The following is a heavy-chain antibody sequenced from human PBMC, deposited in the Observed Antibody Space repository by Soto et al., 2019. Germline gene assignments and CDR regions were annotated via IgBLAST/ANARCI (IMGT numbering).Heavy chain of an antibody. CDR2: ISAYNGNT. J-gene: IGHJ6*02. V-gene: IGHV1-18*01. D-gene: IGHD2-15*01. Sequence: ASVKVSCKASGYTFTRYGISWVRQAPGQGLEWMGWISAYNGNTKYAQNLKGRVTMTTGTSTTTAYMELRSLTSDDTAVYYCAREGFCSGGSCALYSHDNFGMDVWGQVTKVTVSS. CDR1: GYTFTRYG. CDR3: AREGFCSGGSCALYSHDNFGMDV.